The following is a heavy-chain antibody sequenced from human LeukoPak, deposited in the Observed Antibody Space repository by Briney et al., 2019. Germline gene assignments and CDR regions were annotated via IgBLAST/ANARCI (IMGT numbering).Heavy chain of an antibody. D-gene: IGHD3-10*01. V-gene: IGHV4-59*08. CDR3: ARGPLFYYGSGSPLFDY. Sequence: SETLSLTCTVSGGSISTYYWSWIRQPPGKGLEWIGYIYYSGSTYYNPSLKSRVTISVDTSKNQFSLKLSSVTAADTAVYYCARGPLFYYGSGSPLFDYWGQGTLVTVSS. CDR1: GGSISTYY. J-gene: IGHJ4*02. CDR2: IYYSGST.